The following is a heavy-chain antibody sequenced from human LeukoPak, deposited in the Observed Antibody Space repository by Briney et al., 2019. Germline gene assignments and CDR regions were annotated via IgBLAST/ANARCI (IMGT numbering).Heavy chain of an antibody. D-gene: IGHD6-13*01. J-gene: IGHJ3*02. CDR1: GGTFSSYA. V-gene: IGHV1-69*06. CDR3: AKAVIAAAVYDAFDI. CDR2: IIPIFGTA. Sequence: GASVKVSCKASGGTFSSYAISGVRQAPGQGLEWMGGIIPIFGTANYAQKFQGRVTITADKSTSTDYMELSSLISEDTAVYYCAKAVIAAAVYDAFDIWGQGTMVTVSS.